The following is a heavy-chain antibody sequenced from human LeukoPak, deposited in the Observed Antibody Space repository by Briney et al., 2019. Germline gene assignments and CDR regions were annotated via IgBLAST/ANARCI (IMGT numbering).Heavy chain of an antibody. CDR2: ISGSGGST. D-gene: IGHD2-2*01. Sequence: GGSLRLSCAASGFTSTSHAMSCVRQAPGKGLEWVSAISGSGGSTYYADSVKGRFTISRDNSKNTLYLQMNSLRAADTAVYYCAKALAYCCSTSCSALDVWGQGTLVTVSS. J-gene: IGHJ4*02. CDR1: GFTSTSHA. CDR3: AKALAYCCSTSCSALDV. V-gene: IGHV3-23*01.